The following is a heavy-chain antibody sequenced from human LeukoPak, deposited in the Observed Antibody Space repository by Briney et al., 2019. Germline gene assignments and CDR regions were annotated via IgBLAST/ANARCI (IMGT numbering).Heavy chain of an antibody. D-gene: IGHD6-13*01. V-gene: IGHV1-2*02. J-gene: IGHJ6*03. CDR1: RYTFTGYY. CDR3: ARGAAAVYYYYYMDV. Sequence: ASVKVSCKASRYTFTGYYMHWVRQAPGQGLEWMGWINPNSGVTDYAQNFQGRVTMTRDTSISTAYVELSRLRSDDTAVYYCARGAAAVYYYYYMDVWGKGTTVTVSS. CDR2: INPNSGVT.